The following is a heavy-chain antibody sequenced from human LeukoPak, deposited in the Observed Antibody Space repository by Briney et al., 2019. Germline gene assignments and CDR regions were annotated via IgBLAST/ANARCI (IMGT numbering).Heavy chain of an antibody. Sequence: ASETLSLTCTVSGGSISSSSYYWGWIRQPPGKGLEWMASIRPDGHTYSNSSLRNQLTISADMSRNEFSLKLNSLTAADTAVYYCARQVATKGEWAFDVWGQGTVVTVSS. CDR3: ARQVATKGEWAFDV. J-gene: IGHJ3*01. CDR1: GGSISSSSYY. V-gene: IGHV4-39*01. CDR2: IRPDGHT. D-gene: IGHD5-12*01.